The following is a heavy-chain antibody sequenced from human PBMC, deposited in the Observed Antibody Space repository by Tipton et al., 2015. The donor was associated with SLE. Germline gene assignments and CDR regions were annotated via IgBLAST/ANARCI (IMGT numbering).Heavy chain of an antibody. CDR2: IFSSGRT. V-gene: IGHV4-59*01. Sequence: TLSLTCTVSGGSISRYYWSWIRQPPGKGLEWIGYIFSSGRTNYNPSLETRVSISVDTSKNQFSLHLNSVTAADSAVYYCARGLGAYSSGWRYYYYYMDVWGKATTVTVSS. CDR3: ARGLGAYSSGWRYYYYYMDV. D-gene: IGHD6-19*01. CDR1: GGSISRYY. J-gene: IGHJ6*03.